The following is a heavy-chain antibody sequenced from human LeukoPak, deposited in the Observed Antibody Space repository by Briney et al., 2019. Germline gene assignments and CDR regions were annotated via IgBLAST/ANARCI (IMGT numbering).Heavy chain of an antibody. Sequence: SETLSLTCAVYGGSFSGYYWRWIRQPPGKGLEWIGEITHSGSTNYNPSLKSRVTISVDTSKNQFSLKLSSVTAADTAVYYCARGMTVVTPSPLVAFDIWGQGTMVTVSS. CDR2: ITHSGST. J-gene: IGHJ3*02. D-gene: IGHD4-23*01. CDR3: ARGMTVVTPSPLVAFDI. CDR1: GGSFSGYY. V-gene: IGHV4-34*01.